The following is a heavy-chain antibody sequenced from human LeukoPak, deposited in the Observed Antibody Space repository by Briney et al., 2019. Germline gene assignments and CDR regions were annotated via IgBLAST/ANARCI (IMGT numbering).Heavy chain of an antibody. CDR3: ARHRNSGSLPDYFDY. J-gene: IGHJ4*02. D-gene: IGHD1-26*01. Sequence: SETLSLTCTVSGGSISSYYWSWIRQPPGKGLEWIGYIYYSGSTNYNPSLMSRVTISVDTSKNQFSLKLSSVTAADTAVYYCARHRNSGSLPDYFDYWGQGTLVTVSS. CDR1: GGSISSYY. V-gene: IGHV4-59*08. CDR2: IYYSGST.